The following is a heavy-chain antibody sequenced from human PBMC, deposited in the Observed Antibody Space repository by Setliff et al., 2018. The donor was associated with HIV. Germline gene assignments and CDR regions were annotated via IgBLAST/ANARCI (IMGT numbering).Heavy chain of an antibody. J-gene: IGHJ6*04. CDR3: ARGKGVGGVIITGGLDV. D-gene: IGHD3-10*01. CDR1: ATFTNVD. Sequence: KVSCKASATFTNVDIHWLRRATGQGLEWMGWMNPNSGVSGYGQKFQGRVTMTXXXSISTAYMELSSLTSEDTAVYYCARGKGVGGVIITGGLDVWGKGTTXXVSX. CDR2: MNPNSGVS. V-gene: IGHV1-8*01.